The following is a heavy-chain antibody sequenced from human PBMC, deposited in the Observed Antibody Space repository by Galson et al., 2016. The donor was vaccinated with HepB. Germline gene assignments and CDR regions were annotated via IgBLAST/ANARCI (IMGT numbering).Heavy chain of an antibody. V-gene: IGHV3-21*01. CDR3: ARVQSYDPSGFNLGGYYFYMDV. CDR1: GFTFNSFS. CDR2: ISGTGAYI. J-gene: IGHJ6*03. D-gene: IGHD3-22*01. Sequence: LRLSCAASGFTFNSFSMNWVRQAPGKGLEWVASISGTGAYIFYADSVKGRFTVSRDDPKNSVYLHLNSLRVDDTAVYYCARVQSYDPSGFNLGGYYFYMDVWGTGATVTVSS.